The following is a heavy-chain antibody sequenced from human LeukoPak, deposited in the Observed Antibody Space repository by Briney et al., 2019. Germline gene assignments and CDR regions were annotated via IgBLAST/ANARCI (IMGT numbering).Heavy chain of an antibody. J-gene: IGHJ4*02. D-gene: IGHD3-10*01. CDR2: ISGSGGST. V-gene: IGHV3-23*01. CDR3: ARRRGVTFGVFDY. CDR1: GFTFSSYG. Sequence: GGTLRLSCAASGFTFSSYGMSWVRQAPGKGLEWVSAISGSGGSTYYADSVKGRFTISRDNSKNTLYLQMNSLRAEDTAVYYCARRRGVTFGVFDYWGQGTLVTVSS.